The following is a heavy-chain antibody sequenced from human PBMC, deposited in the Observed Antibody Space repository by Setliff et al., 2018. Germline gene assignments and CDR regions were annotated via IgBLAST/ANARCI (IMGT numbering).Heavy chain of an antibody. CDR3: ARDLNRWFGEFAFDI. D-gene: IGHD3-10*01. J-gene: IGHJ3*02. Sequence: SETLSLTCGVSGYSISSGHFWGWIRQPPGKGLEWLGNIFHSGSTYYNPTLNSRVTMSVDTSKNQFSLMLTSVTAADTAVYYCARDLNRWFGEFAFDIWGQGIMVTVSS. CDR1: GYSISSGHF. CDR2: IFHSGST. V-gene: IGHV4-38-2*02.